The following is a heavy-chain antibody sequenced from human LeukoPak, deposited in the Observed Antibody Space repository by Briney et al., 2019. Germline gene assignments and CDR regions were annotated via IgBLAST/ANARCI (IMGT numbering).Heavy chain of an antibody. CDR3: ARAGGLYYDSSGYLDY. CDR2: INPSGGST. D-gene: IGHD3-22*01. V-gene: IGHV1-46*01. Sequence: ASVKVSCKASGYTFTSYYMHWVRQAPGQGLEWMGIINPSGGSTSYAQKLQGRVTMTTDTSTSTAYMELRSLRSDDTAVYYCARAGGLYYDSSGYLDYWGQGTLVTVSS. J-gene: IGHJ4*02. CDR1: GYTFTSYY.